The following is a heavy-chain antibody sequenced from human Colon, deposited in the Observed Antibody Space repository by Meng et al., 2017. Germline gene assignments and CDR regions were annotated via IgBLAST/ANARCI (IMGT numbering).Heavy chain of an antibody. CDR3: GRPEGR. J-gene: IGHJ4*02. D-gene: IGHD6-6*01. CDR1: RGSLSVYY. Sequence: QVQLQQWGAGLLKPSETLSLTCALYRGSLSVYYWSWIRQSPGKGLEWIGEVNHSGSTNYIPSLKSRLTISVDTSKNQFSLNLRSVTAADTAVYFCGRPEGRWGQGTLVTVSS. V-gene: IGHV4-34*01. CDR2: VNHSGST.